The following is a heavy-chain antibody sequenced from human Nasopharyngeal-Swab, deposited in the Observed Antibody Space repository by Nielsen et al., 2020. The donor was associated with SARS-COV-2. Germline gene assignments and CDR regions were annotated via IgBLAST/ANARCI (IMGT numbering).Heavy chain of an antibody. Sequence: WIRQPPWKGLEWVGRIKSKTDGGTPDYAAPVKGRFTISRDDSKNTLYLQMNSLKTEDTAVYYCTTDLAYCGGDCYSPYYYGMDVWGQGTTVTVSS. CDR3: TTDLAYCGGDCYSPYYYGMDV. D-gene: IGHD2-21*02. CDR2: IKSKTDGGTP. V-gene: IGHV3-15*01. J-gene: IGHJ6*02.